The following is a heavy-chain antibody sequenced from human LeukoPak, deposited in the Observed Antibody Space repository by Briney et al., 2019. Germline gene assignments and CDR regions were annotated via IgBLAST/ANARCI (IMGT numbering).Heavy chain of an antibody. J-gene: IGHJ4*02. V-gene: IGHV1-24*01. CDR2: FDPEDGET. CDR1: GYTLTELS. D-gene: IGHD3-22*01. Sequence: ASVKVSCKVSGYTLTELSMHWVRQAPGKGLEWMGGFDPEDGETIYAQKFQGRVTMTEDTSTDTAYMELSSLRSEDTAVYYCATAPDYYDSSGYYFVDYWGQGTPVTVSS. CDR3: ATAPDYYDSSGYYFVDY.